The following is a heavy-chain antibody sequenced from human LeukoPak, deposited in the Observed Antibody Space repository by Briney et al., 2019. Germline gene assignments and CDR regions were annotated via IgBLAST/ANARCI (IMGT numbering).Heavy chain of an antibody. Sequence: PGGSLRLSCAASGFAFSSYGMHWVRKAPGKGLEWVAFIRYDGSNKYYADSVKGRFTISRDNSKNTLYLQMNSLRAEDTAVYYCAKDRVGATYYFDYWGQGTLVTVSS. D-gene: IGHD1-26*01. CDR3: AKDRVGATYYFDY. J-gene: IGHJ4*02. V-gene: IGHV3-30*02. CDR2: IRYDGSNK. CDR1: GFAFSSYG.